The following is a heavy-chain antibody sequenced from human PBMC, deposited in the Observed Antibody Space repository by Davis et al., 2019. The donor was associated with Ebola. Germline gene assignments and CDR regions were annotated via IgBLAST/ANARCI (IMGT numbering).Heavy chain of an antibody. CDR1: GYTFTSYG. J-gene: IGHJ4*02. CDR2: ISAYNGNT. CDR3: ARDTIFSSGWSL. D-gene: IGHD6-19*01. V-gene: IGHV1-18*01. Sequence: ASVKVSCKASGYTFTSYGISWVRQAPGQGLEWMGWISAYNGNTNYAQKLQGRVTITRDTSASTAYMELSSLRSEDTAVYYCARDTIFSSGWSLWGQGTLVTVSS.